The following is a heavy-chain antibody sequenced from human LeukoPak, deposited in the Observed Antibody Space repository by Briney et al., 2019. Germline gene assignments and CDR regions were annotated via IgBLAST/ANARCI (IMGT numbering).Heavy chain of an antibody. Sequence: GGSLRLSCAASGFTFSSYAMHWVRQAPGKGLEWVAVISYDGSNKYYADSVKGRFTISRDNSKNTLYLQMNSLRAEDTAVYYCAKRRGSSPRDFDYWGQGTLVTVSS. CDR3: AKRRGSSPRDFDY. CDR2: ISYDGSNK. D-gene: IGHD1-26*01. J-gene: IGHJ4*02. V-gene: IGHV3-30-3*02. CDR1: GFTFSSYA.